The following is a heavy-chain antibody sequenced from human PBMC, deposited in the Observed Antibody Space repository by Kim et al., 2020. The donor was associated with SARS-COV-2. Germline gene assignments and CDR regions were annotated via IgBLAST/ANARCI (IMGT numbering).Heavy chain of an antibody. CDR1: GFTFDDYT. D-gene: IGHD2-15*01. CDR2: ISWDGGST. Sequence: GGSLRLSCAASGFTFDDYTMHWVRQAPGKGLEWVSLISWDGGSTYYADSVKGRFTISRDNSKNSLYLQMNSLRTEDTALYYYAKDIKGRGYSAYYFDYWGQGTLVTVSS. CDR3: AKDIKGRGYSAYYFDY. V-gene: IGHV3-43*01. J-gene: IGHJ4*02.